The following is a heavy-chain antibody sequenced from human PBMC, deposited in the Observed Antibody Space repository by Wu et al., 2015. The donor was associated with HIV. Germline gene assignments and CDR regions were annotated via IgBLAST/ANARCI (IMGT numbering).Heavy chain of an antibody. CDR2: MNPNSGNT. CDR1: GYTFTSYD. CDR3: AGKVSYSNYRIVLDV. Sequence: QVQLVQSGAEVKKPGASVKVSCKASGYTFTSYDINWVRQATGQGLEWMGWMNPNSGNTGYAQKFQGRVTITRNTSISTAHMELSSLRSEDTAVYYCAGKVSYSNYRIVLDVWGKGTTVTVSS. V-gene: IGHV1-8*03. J-gene: IGHJ6*04. D-gene: IGHD4-11*01.